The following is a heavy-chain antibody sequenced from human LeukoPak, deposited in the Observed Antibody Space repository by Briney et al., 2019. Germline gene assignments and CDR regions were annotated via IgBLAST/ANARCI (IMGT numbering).Heavy chain of an antibody. CDR1: GFTFSRYA. V-gene: IGHV3-30*01. CDR3: AREKDMATPYYYYYMGV. Sequence: GGSLRLSCAASGFTFSRYALHWVRQAPGKGLEWVAVISYDGSNKDYADSVKGRFTISRDNFKNTLYLQMNSLRAEDTAVYYCAREKDMATPYYYYYMGVWGKGTTVTVSS. D-gene: IGHD5-24*01. CDR2: ISYDGSNK. J-gene: IGHJ6*03.